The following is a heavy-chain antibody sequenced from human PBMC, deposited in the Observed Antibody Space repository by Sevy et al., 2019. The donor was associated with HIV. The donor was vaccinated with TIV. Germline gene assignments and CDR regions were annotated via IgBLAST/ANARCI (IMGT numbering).Heavy chain of an antibody. D-gene: IGHD2-21*02. CDR3: ARGGGYCGGDCYSIDY. CDR2: LWYDGTIK. Sequence: GGSLRLSCAASGFTFSSYVMHWVRQAPGKGLEWVALLWYDGTIKYYADSVKGRFTISRDNSKDTLFLQMNSLKPEDTAVYYCARGGGYCGGDCYSIDYWGQGALVTVSS. J-gene: IGHJ4*02. V-gene: IGHV3-33*08. CDR1: GFTFSSYV.